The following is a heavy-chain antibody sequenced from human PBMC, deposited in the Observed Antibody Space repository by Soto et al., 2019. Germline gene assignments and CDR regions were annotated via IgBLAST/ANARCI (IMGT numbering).Heavy chain of an antibody. CDR3: ARDNSGDSYYYYSMDV. CDR2: ISSSSSYI. Sequence: GGSLRLSCAASGFTFSSYSMNWVRQAPGKGLEWVSSISSSSSYIYYADSVKGRFTISSDNAKNSLYLQMNSLRAEDTAVYYCARDNSGDSYYYYSMDVWGQGTTVTVSS. CDR1: GFTFSSYS. D-gene: IGHD7-27*01. J-gene: IGHJ6*02. V-gene: IGHV3-21*01.